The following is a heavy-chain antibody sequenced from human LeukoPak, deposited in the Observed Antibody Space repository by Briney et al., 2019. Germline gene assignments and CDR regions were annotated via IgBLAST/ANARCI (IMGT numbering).Heavy chain of an antibody. CDR3: ARDPSVGPYRSGNFDY. CDR2: INPNSGGT. D-gene: IGHD6-19*01. Sequence: ASVKVSCKASGYTFTGYYMHWVRQAPGQGLEWMGWINPNSGGTNYAQKFQGWVTMTRDTSISTAYMELSRLRSDDTAVYYCARDPSVGPYRSGNFDYWGQGTLVTVSS. CDR1: GYTFTGYY. V-gene: IGHV1-2*04. J-gene: IGHJ4*02.